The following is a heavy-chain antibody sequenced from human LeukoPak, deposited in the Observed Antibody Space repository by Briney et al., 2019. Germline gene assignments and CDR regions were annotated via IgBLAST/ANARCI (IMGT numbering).Heavy chain of an antibody. D-gene: IGHD3-22*01. CDR1: GFTFSSYA. CDR2: IGGSGGST. J-gene: IGHJ4*02. CDR3: AKVLGVRYYYDSSGQFDY. Sequence: GGSLRLSCAASGFTFSSYAMSWVRQAPGKGLEWVSAIGGSGGSTYYADSVKGRFTISRDNSKNTLYLQMNSLRAEDTAVYYCAKVLGVRYYYDSSGQFDYWGQGTLVTVSS. V-gene: IGHV3-23*01.